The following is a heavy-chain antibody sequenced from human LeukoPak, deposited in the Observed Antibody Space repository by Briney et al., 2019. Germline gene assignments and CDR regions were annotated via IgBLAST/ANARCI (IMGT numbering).Heavy chain of an antibody. CDR2: ISSDASIT. V-gene: IGHV3-74*01. CDR3: ARDRGSGSYVGNYYYYGMDV. CDR1: GFTFSTYW. Sequence: GGSLRLSCAASGFTFSTYWMHWVRQDPGKGLVWVSRISSDASITSYANPVKGRFTISRDNAKNTLYLQMNSLRAEDTALYYCARDRGSGSYVGNYYYYGMDVWGQGTTVTVSS. J-gene: IGHJ6*02. D-gene: IGHD3-10*01.